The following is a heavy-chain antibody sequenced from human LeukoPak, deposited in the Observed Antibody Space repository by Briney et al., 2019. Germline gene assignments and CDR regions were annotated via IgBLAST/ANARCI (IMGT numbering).Heavy chain of an antibody. D-gene: IGHD1-26*01. CDR3: ARGLVGAPAQVDY. V-gene: IGHV3-30*04. CDR2: ISYDGSNK. CDR1: GFTFSSYA. Sequence: GGSLRLSCAASGFTFSSYAMHWVRQVPGKGLEWVAVISYDGSNKYYADSVKGRFTISRDNSKNTLYLQMNSLRAEDTAVYYCARGLVGAPAQVDYWGQGTLVTVSS. J-gene: IGHJ4*02.